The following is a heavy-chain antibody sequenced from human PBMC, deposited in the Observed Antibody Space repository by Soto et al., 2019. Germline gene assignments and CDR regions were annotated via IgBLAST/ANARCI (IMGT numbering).Heavy chain of an antibody. D-gene: IGHD2-21*01. V-gene: IGHV4-31*03. Sequence: QVQLQESGPGLVKPSQTLSLTCTVSGGSISSGGYYWSWIRQHPGKGLEWIGYIYYSGSTYYNPSLKSRVTISVDTSKNQCSLKLSSVTAADTAVYYCARSGKGSGDYFDYRGQGTLVTVSS. CDR1: GGSISSGGYY. CDR2: IYYSGST. J-gene: IGHJ4*02. CDR3: ARSGKGSGDYFDY.